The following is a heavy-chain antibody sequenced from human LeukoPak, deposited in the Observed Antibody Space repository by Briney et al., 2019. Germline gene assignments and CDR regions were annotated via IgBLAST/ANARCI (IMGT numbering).Heavy chain of an antibody. CDR1: GFTLSSYA. Sequence: GGSLRLSCAASGFTLSSYAMHWVRQPAGKGLEWVSAIGTAGDTFYPGSVKGRFIISRENAKKSLFLQMNSLRVEDTAVYYCARQSTPHGNFDYWGQGTLVTVSS. D-gene: IGHD1-26*01. CDR2: IGTAGDT. V-gene: IGHV3-13*01. CDR3: ARQSTPHGNFDY. J-gene: IGHJ4*02.